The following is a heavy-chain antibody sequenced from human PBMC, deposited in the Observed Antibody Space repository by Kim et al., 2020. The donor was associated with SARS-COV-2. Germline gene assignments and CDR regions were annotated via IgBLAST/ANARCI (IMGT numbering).Heavy chain of an antibody. CDR2: ITSTGGVK. CDR1: GFPFSNYE. V-gene: IGHV3-48*03. Sequence: GGSLRLSCVVSGFPFSNYEMNWFRQAPGKGLEWVSYITSTGGVKFHSESVKGRFFISRDNAVNSLYLQMNSLRAEDTAVYFCAREMPSTGGDACDMWGQGTMVIVSS. J-gene: IGHJ3*02. CDR3: AREMPSTGGDACDM. D-gene: IGHD4-17*01.